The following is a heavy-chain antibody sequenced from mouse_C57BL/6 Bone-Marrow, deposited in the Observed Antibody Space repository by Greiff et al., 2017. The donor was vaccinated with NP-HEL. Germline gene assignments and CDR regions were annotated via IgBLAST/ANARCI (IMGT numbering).Heavy chain of an antibody. D-gene: IGHD1-1*01. J-gene: IGHJ4*01. CDR3: ARHGGTTVVARAMDY. Sequence: VKLMESGPGLVAPSQSLSITCTVSGFSLTSYGVHWVRQPPGKGLEWLVVIWSDGSTNYTSAPNSRLSISKDNSKSQVFLKMNSLQTDDTAMYYCARHGGTTVVARAMDYWGQGTSVTVSS. CDR1: GFSLTSYG. V-gene: IGHV2-6-1*01. CDR2: IWSDGST.